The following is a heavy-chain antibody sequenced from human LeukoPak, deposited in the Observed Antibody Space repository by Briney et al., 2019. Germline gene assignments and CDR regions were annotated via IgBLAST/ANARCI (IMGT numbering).Heavy chain of an antibody. Sequence: GGSLRLSCAASGFIFSDYYMSWIRQAPGKGLEWVSSISSSGRTIYYADSLKGRFTISRDNAKKSLYLQMNRLRAEDTAVYYCAKSPYFYNSGRYVDVWGKGTTVTVSS. J-gene: IGHJ6*03. CDR1: GFIFSDYY. D-gene: IGHD3-10*01. CDR3: AKSPYFYNSGRYVDV. V-gene: IGHV3-11*01. CDR2: ISSSGRTI.